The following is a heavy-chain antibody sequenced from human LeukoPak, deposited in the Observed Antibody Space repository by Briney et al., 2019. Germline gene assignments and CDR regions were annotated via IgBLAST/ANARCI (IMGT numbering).Heavy chain of an antibody. Sequence: ASVKVSCEASGYTFTSYDINWVRQATGQGLEWMGWMNPNSGNTGYAQKFQGRVTITRNTSISTAYMELSSLRSEDTAVYYCARRKGAISAFDIWGQGTMVTVSS. CDR1: GYTFTSYD. CDR3: ARRKGAISAFDI. D-gene: IGHD1-26*01. V-gene: IGHV1-8*03. J-gene: IGHJ3*02. CDR2: MNPNSGNT.